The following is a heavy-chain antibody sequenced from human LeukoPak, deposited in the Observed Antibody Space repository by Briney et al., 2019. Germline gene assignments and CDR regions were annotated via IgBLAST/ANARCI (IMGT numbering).Heavy chain of an antibody. J-gene: IGHJ6*04. V-gene: IGHV4-34*01. CDR3: ARGPLIAVAGTMNYYGMDV. D-gene: IGHD6-19*01. CDR1: GGSFSGYY. CDR2: INHSGST. Sequence: SETLSLTCAVYGGSFSGYYWSWIRQPPGKGLEWIGEINHSGSTNYNPSLKSRVTISVDTSKNQFSLKLSSVTAADTAVYYCARGPLIAVAGTMNYYGMDVWGKGTTVTVSS.